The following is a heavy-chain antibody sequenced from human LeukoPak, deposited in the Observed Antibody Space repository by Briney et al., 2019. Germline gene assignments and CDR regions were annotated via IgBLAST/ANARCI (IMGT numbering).Heavy chain of an antibody. Sequence: SETLSLTCTVSGGSISSYYWSWIRQPPGKGLEWIGYIYYSGSTNYNPSLKSRVTISVDTSKNQFSLKLSSVTAADTAVYYCARADLAYCGGDCYSYAFDIWGQGTMVTVSS. V-gene: IGHV4-59*01. D-gene: IGHD2-21*02. CDR1: GGSISSYY. CDR2: IYYSGST. CDR3: ARADLAYCGGDCYSYAFDI. J-gene: IGHJ3*02.